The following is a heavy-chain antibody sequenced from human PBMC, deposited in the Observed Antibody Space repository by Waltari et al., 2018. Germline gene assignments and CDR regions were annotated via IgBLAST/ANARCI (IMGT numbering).Heavy chain of an antibody. CDR1: GGSIRSSSYY. CDR3: ARHFQYSSSPGWFDP. D-gene: IGHD6-6*01. CDR2: IYYSGST. Sequence: QLQLQESGPGLVKPSETLSLTCTVSGGSIRSSSYYWGWIRQPPGKGLEWIGSIYYSGSTYYNPSLKSRVTISVDTSKNQFSLKLSSVTAADTAVYYCARHFQYSSSPGWFDPWGQGTLVTVSS. V-gene: IGHV4-39*01. J-gene: IGHJ5*02.